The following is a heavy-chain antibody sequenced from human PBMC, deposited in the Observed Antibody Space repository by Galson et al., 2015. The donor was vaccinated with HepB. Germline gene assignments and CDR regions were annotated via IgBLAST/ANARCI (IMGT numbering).Heavy chain of an antibody. V-gene: IGHV3-30*04. CDR3: VRDRSTTVYGMDV. J-gene: IGHJ6*02. Sequence: SLRLSCAASGFTFSSYAMHWVRQAPGKGLEWVAVISYDGINKYYADFVKGRFTISRDNSKNTLYLQMNSLRAEDTAAYYCVRDRSTTVYGMDVWGQGTTVTVSS. CDR2: ISYDGINK. D-gene: IGHD4-17*01. CDR1: GFTFSSYA.